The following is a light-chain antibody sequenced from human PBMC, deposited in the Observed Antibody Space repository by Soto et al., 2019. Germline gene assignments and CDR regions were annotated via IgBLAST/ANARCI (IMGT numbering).Light chain of an antibody. V-gene: IGKV3-15*01. CDR1: QSVSSN. Sequence: EIVMTQSPATLSVSPGERATLSCRASQSVSSNLAWYQQKPGQAPRLLIYGASTMATGIPARFSGSGSGTEFTLTISSLQAEDFAVYYCQQYNNWPPINFGQGTRVEIK. J-gene: IGKJ5*01. CDR2: GAS. CDR3: QQYNNWPPIN.